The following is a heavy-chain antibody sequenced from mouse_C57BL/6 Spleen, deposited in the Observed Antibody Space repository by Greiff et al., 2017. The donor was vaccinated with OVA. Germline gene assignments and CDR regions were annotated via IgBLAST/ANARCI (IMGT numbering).Heavy chain of an antibody. CDR2: INPNNGGT. CDR3: ARNHYYGSSYGDYFDY. CDR1: GYTFTDYN. D-gene: IGHD1-1*01. V-gene: IGHV1-22*01. J-gene: IGHJ2*01. Sequence: EVQLQQSGPELVKPGASVKMSCKASGYTFTDYNMHWVKQSHGKSLEWIGYINPNNGGTSYNQKFKGKATLTVNKSSSTAYMELRILTSEDSAVYYCARNHYYGSSYGDYFDYWGQGTTLTVSS.